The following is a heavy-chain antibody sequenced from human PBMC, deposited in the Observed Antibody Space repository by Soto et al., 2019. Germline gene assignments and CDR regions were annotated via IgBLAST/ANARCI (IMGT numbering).Heavy chain of an antibody. CDR3: ARGQWLVSRSYYYYGMDV. D-gene: IGHD6-19*01. CDR2: IYYSGST. V-gene: IGHV4-59*01. CDR1: GGSISSYY. J-gene: IGHJ6*02. Sequence: SETMSLTCTVSGGSISSYYLSWIRQNTGKGLEWIGYIYYSGSTNYNPSLKSRVTISVDTSKNQFSLKLSSVTAADTAVYYCARGQWLVSRSYYYYGMDVWGQGTTVTVSS.